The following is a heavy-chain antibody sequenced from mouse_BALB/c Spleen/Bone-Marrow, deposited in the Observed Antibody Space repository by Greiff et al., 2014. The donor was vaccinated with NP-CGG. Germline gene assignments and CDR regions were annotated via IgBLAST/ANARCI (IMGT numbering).Heavy chain of an antibody. D-gene: IGHD2-3*01. V-gene: IGHV5-6-5*01. J-gene: IGHJ3*01. CDR2: ISSGGST. CDR3: AREMATGFAY. Sequence: EVKLVESGGGLVKPGGSLKLSCAASGFTFSSCAMSWVRQTPEKRLEWVASISSGGSTYYPDSVKGRFTISRDNARNILYLQMSSLRSEDTAMYYCAREMATGFAYWGQGTLVTVSA. CDR1: GFTFSSCA.